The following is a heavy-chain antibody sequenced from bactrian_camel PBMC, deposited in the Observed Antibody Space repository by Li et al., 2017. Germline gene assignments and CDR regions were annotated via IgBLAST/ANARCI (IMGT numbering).Heavy chain of an antibody. CDR1: ENAYDSYY. CDR2: IAGGDGST. J-gene: IGHJ4*01. D-gene: IGHD6*01. V-gene: IGHV3S40*01. CDR3: TNRAVVPGTQGFHFTY. Sequence: VESGGGSVQAGGSLRLSCVVSENAYDSYYLGWVRQAPGKEREGVAAIAGGDGSTYYADSVKGRFTISRDVNTLYLQLNNLKSEDTAVYYCTNRAVVPGTQGFHFTYWGQGTQVTVS.